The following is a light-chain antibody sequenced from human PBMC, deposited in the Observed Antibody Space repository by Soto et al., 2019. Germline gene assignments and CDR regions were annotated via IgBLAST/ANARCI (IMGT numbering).Light chain of an antibody. CDR2: AAS. CDR3: QQSYSAPLFT. J-gene: IGKJ3*01. V-gene: IGKV1-39*01. CDR1: QSISTY. Sequence: DIQMTQSPPSLSASVGDRVTITCRASQSISTYLNWYQQKPGKAPNLLIYAASSLQSGVPSRFSGSGSGTDFTLTISSLQPEDYATYYCQQSYSAPLFTFGPGTKVDIK.